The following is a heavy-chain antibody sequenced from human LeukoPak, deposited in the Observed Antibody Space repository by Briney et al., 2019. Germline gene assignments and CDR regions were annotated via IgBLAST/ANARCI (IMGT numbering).Heavy chain of an antibody. Sequence: ASVKVSCKASGYTFISYDINWVRQATGQGLEWMGWMNPNSGNTGYAQKFQGRVTMTRNTSISTAYMELSSLRSEDTAVYYCARGLGSVAVAYYYCYMDVWGKGTTVTISS. CDR1: GYTFISYD. CDR3: ARGLGSVAVAYYYCYMDV. J-gene: IGHJ6*03. D-gene: IGHD6-19*01. CDR2: MNPNSGNT. V-gene: IGHV1-8*01.